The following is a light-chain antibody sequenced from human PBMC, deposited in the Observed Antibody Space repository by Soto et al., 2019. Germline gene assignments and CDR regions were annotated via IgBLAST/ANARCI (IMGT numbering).Light chain of an antibody. V-gene: IGLV1-47*01. CDR2: RNN. CDR1: SSNIGSNY. Sequence: QSVLTQAPSASGAPGQRVTISCSGASSNIGSNYVYWYQQFPGTAPKLLILRNNQRPSGVPDRFSGSKSGTSASLAISGLRSEDEADYHCAAWDDSLKSVVFGGGTKRTVL. J-gene: IGLJ2*01. CDR3: AAWDDSLKSVV.